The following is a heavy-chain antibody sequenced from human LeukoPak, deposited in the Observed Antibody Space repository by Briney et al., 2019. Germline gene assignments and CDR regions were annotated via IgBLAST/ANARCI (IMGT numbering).Heavy chain of an antibody. CDR1: GGTFTSYT. J-gene: IGHJ4*02. V-gene: IGHV1-69*05. Sequence: ASVKVSCKXSGGTFTSYTVSWVRQAPGQGLEWMGRIIPMSGTVKYAQKFQGRVTITTDESTSTAYMELSSLRSEVTAVYYCATTDYWGQGTLVTVSS. CDR2: IIPMSGTV. CDR3: ATTDY.